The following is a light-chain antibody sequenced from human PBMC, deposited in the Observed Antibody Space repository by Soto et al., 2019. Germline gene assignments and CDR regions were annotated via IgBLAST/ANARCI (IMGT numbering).Light chain of an antibody. V-gene: IGLV2-23*01. CDR1: NSDVGSHNF. CDR2: EAS. Sequence: QSVLTQPASVSGSPGQSITISCTGTNSDVGSHNFVSWYQQYPGKAPKLLIYEASKRPSGLSNRFSGSKSGNTASLTISELQAEDEADYYCCSLTNGATWVFGGGTKLTVL. CDR3: CSLTNGATWV. J-gene: IGLJ3*02.